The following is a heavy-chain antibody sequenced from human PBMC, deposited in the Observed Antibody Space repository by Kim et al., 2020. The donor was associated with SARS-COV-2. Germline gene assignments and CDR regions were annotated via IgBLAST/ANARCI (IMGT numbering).Heavy chain of an antibody. J-gene: IGHJ4*02. D-gene: IGHD6-19*01. V-gene: IGHV4-59*01. CDR1: GGSISSYY. CDR3: ARSNSGWYGAAGY. Sequence: SETLSLTCTVSGGSISSYYWSWIRQPPGKGLEWIGYIYYSGSTNYNPSLKSRVTISVDTSKNQFSLKLSSVTAADTAVYYCARSNSGWYGAAGYWGQGTLVTVSS. CDR2: IYYSGST.